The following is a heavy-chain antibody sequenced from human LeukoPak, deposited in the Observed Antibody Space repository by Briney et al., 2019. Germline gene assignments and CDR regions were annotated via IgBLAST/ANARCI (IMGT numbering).Heavy chain of an antibody. CDR1: GFTFSSYA. Sequence: PGGSLRLSCAASGFTFSSYAMSWVRQAPGKGLEWVSAIGGSGGSTYYADSVKGRFTIPRDNSKNTLYLQMNSLRAEDTAVYYCAKTGDILTGYYIDYWGQGTLVTVSS. D-gene: IGHD3-9*01. V-gene: IGHV3-23*01. CDR2: IGGSGGST. J-gene: IGHJ4*02. CDR3: AKTGDILTGYYIDY.